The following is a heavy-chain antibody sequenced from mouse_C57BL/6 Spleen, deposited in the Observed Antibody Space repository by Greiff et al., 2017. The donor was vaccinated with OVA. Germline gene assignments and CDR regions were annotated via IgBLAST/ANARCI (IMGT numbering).Heavy chain of an antibody. J-gene: IGHJ2*01. V-gene: IGHV5-4*01. CDR2: ISDGGSYT. CDR1: GFTFSSYA. CDR3: ARGAGTSFDY. Sequence: VQLKESGGGLVKPGGSLKLSCAASGFTFSSYAMSWVRQTPEKRLEWVATISDGGSYTYYPDNVKGRFTISRDNAKNNLYLQMSHLKSEDTAMYYCARGAGTSFDYWGQGTTLTVSS. D-gene: IGHD4-1*01.